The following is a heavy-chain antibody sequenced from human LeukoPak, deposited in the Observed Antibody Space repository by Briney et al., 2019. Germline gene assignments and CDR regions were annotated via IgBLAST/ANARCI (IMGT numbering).Heavy chain of an antibody. CDR3: ARVDSSGYYSAFDI. CDR2: ISSSGSTI. D-gene: IGHD3-22*01. Sequence: SGGSLRLSCAASGFTFSSYEMNWVRQAPGKGLEWVSYISSSGSTIYYADSVKGRFTISRDNAKDSLYLQMNSLRAEDTAVYYCARVDSSGYYSAFDIWGQGTMVTVSS. V-gene: IGHV3-48*03. J-gene: IGHJ3*02. CDR1: GFTFSSYE.